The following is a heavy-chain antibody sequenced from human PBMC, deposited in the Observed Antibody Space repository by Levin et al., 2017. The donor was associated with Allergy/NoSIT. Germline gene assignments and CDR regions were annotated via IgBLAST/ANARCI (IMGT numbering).Heavy chain of an antibody. V-gene: IGHV3-13*04. CDR1: GSTFSYDD. J-gene: IGHJ4*02. Sequence: GGSLRLSCAASGSTFSYDDMHWVRQATGKGLEWVSAVGAAGDIYYSGSVKGRFTISRENAKNSLYLQMNSLRADDTAVYYCARDKGGGFFDYWGQGTLVPVS. CDR3: ARDKGGGFFDY. CDR2: VGAAGDI. D-gene: IGHD3-16*01.